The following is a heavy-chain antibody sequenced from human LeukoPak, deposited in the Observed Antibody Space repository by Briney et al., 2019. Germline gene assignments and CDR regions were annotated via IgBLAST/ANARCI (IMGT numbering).Heavy chain of an antibody. D-gene: IGHD3-22*01. Sequence: ASVKISCKASGYTFTSYGISWVRQAPGQGLEWMGWISAYNGNTNYAQKLRGRVTMTTDTSTSAAYMELRSLRSDDTAVYYCARGYYYDSSGPPHFDNWGQGPLVTVSS. CDR2: ISAYNGNT. J-gene: IGHJ4*02. V-gene: IGHV1-18*01. CDR3: ARGYYYDSSGPPHFDN. CDR1: GYTFTSYG.